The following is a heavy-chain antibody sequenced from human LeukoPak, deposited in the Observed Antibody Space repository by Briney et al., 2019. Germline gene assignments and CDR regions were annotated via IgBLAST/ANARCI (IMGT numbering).Heavy chain of an antibody. CDR3: AKEYYVLLVYALGGSFDY. CDR2: ISGNGRST. CDR1: GFTFSSYA. J-gene: IGHJ4*02. Sequence: QPWGSLRLSCAASGFTFSSYAMSWVRQAPGKGLEWVSTISGNGRSTYYGDSVKGRFTISRDNSKNTLSLQMTSLRAEDTAVYYCAKEYYVLLVYALGGSFDYWGRGTLVTASS. D-gene: IGHD2-8*02. V-gene: IGHV3-23*01.